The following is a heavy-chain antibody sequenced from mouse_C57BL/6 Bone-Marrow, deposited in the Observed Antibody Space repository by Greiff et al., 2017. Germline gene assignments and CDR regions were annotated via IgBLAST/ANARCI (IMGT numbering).Heavy chain of an antibody. CDR1: GFTFSSYG. D-gene: IGHD2-3*01. CDR2: ISSGGSYT. J-gene: IGHJ2*01. V-gene: IGHV5-6*02. Sequence: EVKLVESGGDLVKPGGSLKLSCAASGFTFSSYGMSWVRQTPDKRLEWVATISSGGSYTYYPDSVKGRFTISRDNAKNILYLQMSSLKSEDTAMYYCARVYDGYLGYWGQGTTLTVSS. CDR3: ARVYDGYLGY.